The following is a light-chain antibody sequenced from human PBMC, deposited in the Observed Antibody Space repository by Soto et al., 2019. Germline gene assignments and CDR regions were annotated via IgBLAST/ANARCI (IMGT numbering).Light chain of an antibody. J-gene: IGLJ1*01. V-gene: IGLV2-14*03. Sequence: QSVLTQPASVSGSPGQLIAISCTGTSSDVGAFNYVSWYQQHPGKAPKFMIFDVSSRPSGVSDRFSGSKSGNTASLTISGFHSEDEADYYCASYTPSSTYVFGTGTKVTVL. CDR2: DVS. CDR1: SSDVGAFNY. CDR3: ASYTPSSTYV.